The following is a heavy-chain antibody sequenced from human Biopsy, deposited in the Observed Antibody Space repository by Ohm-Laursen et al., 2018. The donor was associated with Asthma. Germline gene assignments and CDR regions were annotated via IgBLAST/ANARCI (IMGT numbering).Heavy chain of an antibody. J-gene: IGHJ4*02. D-gene: IGHD3-3*01. CDR1: GFTFSSCG. CDR2: ISYDGSNK. V-gene: IGHV3-30*03. Sequence: SLRLSCAASGFTFSSCGMHWVRQAPGKGLEWVAVISYDGSNKYYADSVKGRFTISRDNSKNTLYLQMNSPRAEDTAVYYCASQSSGPDFWSGYYYFDYWGQGTLVTISS. CDR3: ASQSSGPDFWSGYYYFDY.